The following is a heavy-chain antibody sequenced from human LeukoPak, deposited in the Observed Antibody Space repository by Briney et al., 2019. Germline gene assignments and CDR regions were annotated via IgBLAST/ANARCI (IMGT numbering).Heavy chain of an antibody. D-gene: IGHD5-18*01. Sequence: PGGSLRLSCTASGFTFSSYAMHWVRQAPGKGLEWVAFTRYDGSNEYYADSVKGRFTIFRDNSENTVYLQMNSLRAEDTAVYYCARPNTGYDYWGQGTLVTVSS. CDR3: ARPNTGYDY. J-gene: IGHJ4*02. CDR2: TRYDGSNE. CDR1: GFTFSSYA. V-gene: IGHV3-30*02.